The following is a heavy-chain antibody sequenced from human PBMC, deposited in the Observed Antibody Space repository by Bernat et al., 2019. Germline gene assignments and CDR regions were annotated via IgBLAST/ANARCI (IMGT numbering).Heavy chain of an antibody. V-gene: IGHV3-7*04. Sequence: EVQLVESGGGLVQPGGSLRLSRAASGFTFSSYWMSWVRQAPGKGLEWVANIKQDGSEKYYVDSVKGRFTISRDNAKNSLYLQMNSLRAEDTAVYYCARDMQPAGGRRFLEWLLLDAFDIWGQGTMVTVSS. CDR2: IKQDGSEK. D-gene: IGHD3-3*01. CDR1: GFTFSSYW. CDR3: ARDMQPAGGRRFLEWLLLDAFDI. J-gene: IGHJ3*02.